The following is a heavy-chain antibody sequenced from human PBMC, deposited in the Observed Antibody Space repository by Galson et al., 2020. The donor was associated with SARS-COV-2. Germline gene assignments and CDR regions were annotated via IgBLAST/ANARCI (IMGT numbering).Heavy chain of an antibody. CDR2: VRSTVGGYTT. Sequence: GESLKISCIASGFTLSDMYMDWVRQAPGKGLEWVGRVRSTVGGYTTEYAASVKGRFVISTDELKNSLYLQMNSLKTEDTAVYYCTRLYQGGYWGRGPLVTVSS. V-gene: IGHV3-72*01. CDR1: GFTLSDMY. D-gene: IGHD2-2*01. J-gene: IGHJ4*02. CDR3: TRLYQGGY.